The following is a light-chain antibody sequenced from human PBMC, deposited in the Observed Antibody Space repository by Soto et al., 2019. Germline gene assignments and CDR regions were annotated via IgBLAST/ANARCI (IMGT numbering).Light chain of an antibody. V-gene: IGKV3-20*01. CDR3: QQYGSSPPIA. J-gene: IGKJ5*01. Sequence: EIVMTQSPGTLSLSPGERATLSCRASQSVSRSYLAWYQQKPGQAPRLLIYGASSRAPGIPDRFSGSGSGTDFTLTISRLEPEDFAVYYCQQYGSSPPIAFGQGTRLEI. CDR2: GAS. CDR1: QSVSRSY.